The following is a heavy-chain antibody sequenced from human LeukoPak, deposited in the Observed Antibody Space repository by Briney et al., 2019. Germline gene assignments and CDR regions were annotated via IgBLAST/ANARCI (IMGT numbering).Heavy chain of an antibody. D-gene: IGHD4-11*01. V-gene: IGHV1-69-2*01. J-gene: IGHJ6*03. CDR2: VDPEDGET. Sequence: ASVKVSCKVSGYTFTDYYMHWVQQAPGKGLEWMGLVDPEDGETIYAEKFQGRVTITADTSTDTAYMELSSLRSEDTAVYYCATSLYSNHYYYYYYMDVWGKGTTVTVSS. CDR3: ATSLYSNHYYYYYYMDV. CDR1: GYTFTDYY.